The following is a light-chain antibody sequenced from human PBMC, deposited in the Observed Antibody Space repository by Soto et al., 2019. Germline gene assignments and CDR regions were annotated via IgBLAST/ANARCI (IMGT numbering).Light chain of an antibody. CDR3: SSYTSSSTYV. Sequence: QSALTQPASVSGSPGQSITISCTGTSGDVGGYPYVSWYQQHPGKAPKLMIYNVSNRPSGVSNRFSGSKSGNTASLTISGLQAEDEADYYFSSYTSSSTYVFGTGTKLTVL. V-gene: IGLV2-14*01. J-gene: IGLJ1*01. CDR2: NVS. CDR1: SGDVGGYPY.